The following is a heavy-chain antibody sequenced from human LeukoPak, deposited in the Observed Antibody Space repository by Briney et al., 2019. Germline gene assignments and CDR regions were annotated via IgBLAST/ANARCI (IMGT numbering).Heavy chain of an antibody. Sequence: PSGTLSLTCAVSGGSISSSNWWSWVRQPPGKGLEWIGEIYHSGSTNYNPSLKSRVTISVDKSKNQFSLKLSSVTAADTAVYYCARGYYDILTGYSSLYYYYYGMDVWGQGTTATVSS. CDR2: IYHSGST. CDR3: ARGYYDILTGYSSLYYYYYGMDV. V-gene: IGHV4-4*02. J-gene: IGHJ6*02. CDR1: GGSISSSNW. D-gene: IGHD3-9*01.